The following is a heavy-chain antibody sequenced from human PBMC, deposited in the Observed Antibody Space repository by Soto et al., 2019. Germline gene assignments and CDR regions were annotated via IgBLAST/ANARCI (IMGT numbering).Heavy chain of an antibody. CDR3: AREVEHSSGWPLPAGY. CDR2: IIPIFGTA. Sequence: SVKVSCKASGGTFSSYAISWVRQAPGQGLEWMGGIIPIFGTANYAQKFQGRVTITADESTSTAYMELSSLRSEDTAVYYCAREVEHSSGWPLPAGYWGQGTLDTVSS. J-gene: IGHJ4*02. D-gene: IGHD6-19*01. V-gene: IGHV1-69*13. CDR1: GGTFSSYA.